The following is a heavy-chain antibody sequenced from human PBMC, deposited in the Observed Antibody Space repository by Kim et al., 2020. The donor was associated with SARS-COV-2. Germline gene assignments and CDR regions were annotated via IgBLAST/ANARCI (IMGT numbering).Heavy chain of an antibody. D-gene: IGHD3-22*01. J-gene: IGHJ3*02. V-gene: IGHV3-48*04. CDR2: ISSSSSTI. Sequence: GGSLRLSCAASGFTFSSYSMNWVRQAPGKGLEWVSYISSSSSTIYYADSVKGRFTISRDNAKNSLYLQMNSLRAEDTAVYYCARDKSLHYYDDAFDIWGQGTMVTVSS. CDR1: GFTFSSYS. CDR3: ARDKSLHYYDDAFDI.